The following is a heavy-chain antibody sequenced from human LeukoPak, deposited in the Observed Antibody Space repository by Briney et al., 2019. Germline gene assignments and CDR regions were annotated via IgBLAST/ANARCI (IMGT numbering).Heavy chain of an antibody. CDR1: GFTFSTYS. CDR3: ARLGSHGYYYDGMDV. CDR2: IRSSSSTK. Sequence: GGSLRLSCAASGFTFSTYSMNWVRQAPGKGLEWLSYIRSSSSTKYYADSVKGRFTISRDNAKNSLYLQMKSLRAEDTAVYYCARLGSHGYYYDGMDVWGQGTSVTVSS. J-gene: IGHJ6*02. D-gene: IGHD3-16*01. V-gene: IGHV3-48*04.